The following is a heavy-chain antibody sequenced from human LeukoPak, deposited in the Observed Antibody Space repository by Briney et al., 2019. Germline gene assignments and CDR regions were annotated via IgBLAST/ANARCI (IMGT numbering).Heavy chain of an antibody. J-gene: IGHJ5*02. CDR3: ASSPRIAARRGWFDP. CDR1: GYTLTELS. CDR2: FDPEDGET. D-gene: IGHD6-6*01. V-gene: IGHV1-24*01. Sequence: ASVKVPCKVSGYTLTELSMHWVRQAPGKGLEWMGGFDPEDGETIYAQKFQGRVTMTEDTSTDTAYMELSSLRSEDTAVYYCASSPRIAARRGWFDPWGQGTLVTVSS.